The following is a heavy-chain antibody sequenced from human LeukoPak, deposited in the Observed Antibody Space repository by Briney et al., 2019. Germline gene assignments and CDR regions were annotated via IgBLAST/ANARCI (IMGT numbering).Heavy chain of an antibody. V-gene: IGHV1-8*01. CDR2: MNPNSGNT. CDR3: ARSFLYDFWSGYYYYGMDV. D-gene: IGHD3-3*01. CDR1: GYTFTSYD. J-gene: IGHJ6*02. Sequence: GASVKVSCKASGYTFTSYDINWVRPATGQGLAWMGWMNPNSGNTGYAQKFQGRVTMTRNTSISTAYMELSSLRSEDTAVYYCARSFLYDFWSGYYYYGMDVWGQGTTVTVCS.